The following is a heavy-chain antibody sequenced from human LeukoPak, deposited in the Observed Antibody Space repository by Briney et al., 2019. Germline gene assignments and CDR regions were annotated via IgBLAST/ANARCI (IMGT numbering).Heavy chain of an antibody. V-gene: IGHV1-2*02. J-gene: IGHJ4*02. D-gene: IGHD6-13*01. CDR2: INPNSGGT. CDR3: ARVTSAPGYSSSWYAVSYFDY. CDR1: GYTFTGYY. Sequence: ASVKVSCKASGYTFTGYYMHWVRQAPGQGLEWMGWINPNSGGTNYAQKFQGRVTMTRDTSISTAYMELSRLRSDDTAVCYCARVTSAPGYSSSWYAVSYFDYWGQGTLVTVSS.